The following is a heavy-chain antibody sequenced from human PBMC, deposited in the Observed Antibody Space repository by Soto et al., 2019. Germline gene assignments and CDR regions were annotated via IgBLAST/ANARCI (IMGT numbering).Heavy chain of an antibody. CDR2: ISSTAGRTS. J-gene: IGHJ6*02. V-gene: IGHV3-23*01. D-gene: IGHD3-10*01. Sequence: QPGGSLRLSCATSGFTFNTYPMTWVRQAPGKGLEWVSSISSTAGRTSSYADSVKGRFAISRDFSDNTVYLQMNNLRVDDTAVYFCAKGVLSFHYGMEVWGQGTTV. CDR3: AKGVLSFHYGMEV. CDR1: GFTFNTYP.